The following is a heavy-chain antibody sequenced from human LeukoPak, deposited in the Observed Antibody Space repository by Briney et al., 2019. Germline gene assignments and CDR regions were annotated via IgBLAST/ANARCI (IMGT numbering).Heavy chain of an antibody. J-gene: IGHJ4*02. CDR1: GGSFSGYH. D-gene: IGHD3-10*01. CDR3: ARGSLLWFGELPTDY. Sequence: SETLSLTCAVYGGSFSGYHWSWIRQPPGKGLEWIGEINHSGSTNYNPSLKSRVTISVDTSKNQFSLKLSSVTAADTAVYYCARGSLLWFGELPTDYWGQGTLVTVSS. CDR2: INHSGST. V-gene: IGHV4-34*01.